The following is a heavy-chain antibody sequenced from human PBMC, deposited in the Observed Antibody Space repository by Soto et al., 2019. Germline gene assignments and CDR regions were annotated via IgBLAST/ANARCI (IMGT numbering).Heavy chain of an antibody. D-gene: IGHD7-27*01. CDR2: ISYDGSNK. CDR1: GFTFSSYG. CDR3: AKDRTGDQDY. V-gene: IGHV3-30*18. Sequence: QVQLVESGGGVVQPGRSLRLSCAASGFTFSSYGMHWVRQAPGKGLEWVAVISYDGSNKYYADSVKGRFTISRDNSKNTLYLQMNSRRAEDTAVYYCAKDRTGDQDYWGQGTLVTVSS. J-gene: IGHJ4*02.